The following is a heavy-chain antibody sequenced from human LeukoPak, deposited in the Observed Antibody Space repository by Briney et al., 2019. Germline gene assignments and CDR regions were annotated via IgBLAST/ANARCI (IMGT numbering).Heavy chain of an antibody. V-gene: IGHV3-11*04. CDR1: GFTFSDYY. D-gene: IGHD2-15*01. Sequence: VGSLRLSCAASGFTFSDYYMGWIRQAPGKGLDWVSYMSSSGATMYYADSVKGRFTISRDNAKNSLYLQMNSLRAEDTALYYCARARGSYAFDIWGQGTMVTVSS. CDR2: MSSSGATM. CDR3: ARARGSYAFDI. J-gene: IGHJ3*02.